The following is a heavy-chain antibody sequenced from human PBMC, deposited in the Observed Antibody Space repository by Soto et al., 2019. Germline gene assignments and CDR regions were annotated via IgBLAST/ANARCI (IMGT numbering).Heavy chain of an antibody. CDR1: GITFSNHV. Sequence: EVQLLESGGGLVQPGGSLRLSCTASGITFSNHVMSWVRQAPGKGLEWVSGISGCGGRAHYADSVQGRLTNSRDNAKNTLYLQMTSLRGEAMAEYYGATRAGPASYARDARENYLAYWGQGTPVTVSS. J-gene: IGHJ4*02. D-gene: IGHD3-16*01. CDR3: ATRAGPASYARDARENYLAY. V-gene: IGHV3-23*01. CDR2: ISGCGGRA.